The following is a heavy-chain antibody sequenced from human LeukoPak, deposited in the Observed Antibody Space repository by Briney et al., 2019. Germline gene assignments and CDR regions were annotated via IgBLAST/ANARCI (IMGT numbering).Heavy chain of an antibody. Sequence: ASVMVSCKASGFTFTGYYMHWVRQAPGQGLEWMGWINSNSGGTNYAQKFQGSVTMTRDTSVSTAYMELSRLTSDDTAVYYCARVPYSSGWYVIDYWGQGTLVTVSS. V-gene: IGHV1-2*02. J-gene: IGHJ4*02. CDR1: GFTFTGYY. CDR2: INSNSGGT. D-gene: IGHD6-19*01. CDR3: ARVPYSSGWYVIDY.